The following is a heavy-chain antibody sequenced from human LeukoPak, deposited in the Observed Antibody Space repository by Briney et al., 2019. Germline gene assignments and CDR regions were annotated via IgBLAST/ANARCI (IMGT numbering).Heavy chain of an antibody. V-gene: IGHV3-49*04. Sequence: GGSLRLSCTASGFTLGDYAMSWVRQAPGQGLECVGFIRNKAYGGTTEYAASVKGRFTISRDDSESIAYLQMNSLKTEDTAVYYCTRDGSTNSPANWFDPWGRGTLVTVSS. J-gene: IGHJ5*02. CDR1: GFTLGDYA. CDR3: TRDGSTNSPANWFDP. CDR2: IRNKAYGGTT. D-gene: IGHD2-2*01.